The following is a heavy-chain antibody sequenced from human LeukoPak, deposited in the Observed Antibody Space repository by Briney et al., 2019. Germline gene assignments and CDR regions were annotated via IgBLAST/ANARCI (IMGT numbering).Heavy chain of an antibody. J-gene: IGHJ4*02. CDR1: GFTFSSYA. V-gene: IGHV3-30-3*01. CDR3: ARGGDSSGWYNGFDY. CDR2: ISYDGGNK. Sequence: GGSLRLSCAASGFTFSSYAMHWVRQAPGKGLEWVAVISYDGGNKYYADSVKGRFTISRDNSKNTLYLQMNSLRAEDTAVYYCARGGDSSGWYNGFDYWGQGTLVTVSS. D-gene: IGHD6-19*01.